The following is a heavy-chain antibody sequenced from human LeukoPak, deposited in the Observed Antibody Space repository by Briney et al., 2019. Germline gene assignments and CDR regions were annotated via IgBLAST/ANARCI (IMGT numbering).Heavy chain of an antibody. CDR3: ARDDSSSPFDY. V-gene: IGHV1-46*01. CDR1: GYTFTSYY. Sequence: ASVKVSCKASGYTFTSYYMHWVRQAPGQGLEWMGIINPSGGSTSYAQKFQGRVTMTRDTSTSTVYMELRSLRSDDTAVYYCARDDSSSPFDYWGQGTLVTVSS. D-gene: IGHD6-6*01. J-gene: IGHJ4*02. CDR2: INPSGGST.